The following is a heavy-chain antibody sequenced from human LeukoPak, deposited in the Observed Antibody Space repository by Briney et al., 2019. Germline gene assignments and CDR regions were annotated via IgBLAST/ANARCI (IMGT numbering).Heavy chain of an antibody. Sequence: GGSLRLSCAASGFTFSSAWMNWVRQAPGKGLEWVSSISSSSSYIYYADSVKGRFTISRDNAKNSLYLQMNSLRAEDTAVYYCASSLIKWKEKDYWGQGTLVTVSS. CDR2: ISSSSSYI. D-gene: IGHD1-20*01. J-gene: IGHJ4*02. V-gene: IGHV3-21*01. CDR1: GFTFSSAW. CDR3: ASSLIKWKEKDY.